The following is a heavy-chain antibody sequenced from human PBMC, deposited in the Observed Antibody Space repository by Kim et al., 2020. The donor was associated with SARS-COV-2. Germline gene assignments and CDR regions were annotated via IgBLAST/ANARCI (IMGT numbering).Heavy chain of an antibody. D-gene: IGHD1-26*01. CDR1: GYTFTSYY. CDR2: INPSGGST. CDR3: ARSGYSGSSYGWLDP. J-gene: IGHJ5*02. V-gene: IGHV1-46*01. Sequence: ASVKVSCKASGYTFTSYYMHWVRQAPGQGLEWMGIINPSGGSTSYAQKFQGRVTMTRDTSTSTVYMELSSLRSEDTAVYYCARSGYSGSSYGWLDPWGQGTMVTVSS.